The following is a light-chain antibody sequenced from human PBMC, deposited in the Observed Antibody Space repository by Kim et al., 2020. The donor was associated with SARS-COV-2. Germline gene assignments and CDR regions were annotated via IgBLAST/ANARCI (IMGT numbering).Light chain of an antibody. V-gene: IGLV1-44*01. J-gene: IGLJ1*01. CDR3: ATWDDSLNAYV. Sequence: IPCSGSYTNTSFNPVNWSRHPPRTAPKPLNYLNDQRPSGVPGRFSGSKSDTSVSLAISGLRSEDEGDYYCATWDDSLNAYVFGTGTKVTVL. CDR2: LND. CDR1: YTNTSFNP.